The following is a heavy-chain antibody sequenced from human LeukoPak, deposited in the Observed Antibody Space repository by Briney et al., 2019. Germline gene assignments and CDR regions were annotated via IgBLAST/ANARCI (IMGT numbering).Heavy chain of an antibody. J-gene: IGHJ4*02. CDR3: ARELVRRQDLDC. Sequence: GGSLRLSCAASGFTFSTFSMNWVRQAPGKGLEWVSSIDSSGSYPFHADSLKGRFTISRDNAKSSLYLQMDSLRVEDTAVYYCARELVRRQDLDCWGQGTLVTVSS. CDR2: IDSSGSYP. CDR1: GFTFSTFS. D-gene: IGHD1-26*01. V-gene: IGHV3-21*01.